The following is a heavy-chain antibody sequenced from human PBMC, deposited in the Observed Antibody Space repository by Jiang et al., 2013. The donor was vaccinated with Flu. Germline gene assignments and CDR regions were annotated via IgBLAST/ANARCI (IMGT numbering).Heavy chain of an antibody. D-gene: IGHD3-22*01. Sequence: QTLSLTCAISGDSISSNSAAWNWIRQSPSRGLEWLGRTYYRSKWYNDYAVSVKSRITINPDTSKNQFSLQLNSVTPEDTAVYYCARVWTTYYYDSSGYYRTDAFDIWGQGTMVTVSS. CDR3: ARVWTTYYYDSSGYYRTDAFDI. CDR2: TYYRSKWYN. V-gene: IGHV6-1*01. J-gene: IGHJ3*02. CDR1: GDSISSNSAA.